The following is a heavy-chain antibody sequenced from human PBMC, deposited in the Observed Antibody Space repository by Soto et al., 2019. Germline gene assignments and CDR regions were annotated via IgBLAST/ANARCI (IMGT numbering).Heavy chain of an antibody. CDR2: IYYSGST. V-gene: IGHV4-39*01. D-gene: IGHD2-15*01. J-gene: IGHJ4*02. CDR1: GGSISSSSYY. CDR3: ARQSEYCSGGSCSIYYFDY. Sequence: QLQLQESGPGLVKPSETLSLTCTVSGGSISSSSYYWGWIRQPPGKGLEWIGSIYYSGSTYYNPSLKCRVTISVDTSKNQFSLKLSSVTAADTAVYYCARQSEYCSGGSCSIYYFDYWGQGTLVTVSS.